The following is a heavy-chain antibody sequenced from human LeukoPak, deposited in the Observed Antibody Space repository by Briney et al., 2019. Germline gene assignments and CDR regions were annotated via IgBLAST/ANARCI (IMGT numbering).Heavy chain of an antibody. Sequence: KTSETLSLTCAVYGGSFSGYYWSWIRQPPGKGLEWIGEINHSGSTNYNPSLKSRVTISVDTSKSQFSLKLSSVTAADTAVYYCARGETQVLRYFDWLSSGGFDYWGQGTLVTVSS. CDR1: GGSFSGYY. V-gene: IGHV4-34*01. CDR3: ARGETQVLRYFDWLSSGGFDY. CDR2: INHSGST. D-gene: IGHD3-9*01. J-gene: IGHJ4*02.